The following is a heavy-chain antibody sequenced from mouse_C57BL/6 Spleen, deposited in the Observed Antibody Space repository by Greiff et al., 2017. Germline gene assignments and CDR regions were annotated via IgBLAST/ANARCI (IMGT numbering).Heavy chain of an antibody. CDR3: TTSAYCSNLKGFDY. CDR1: GFNIKDDY. J-gene: IGHJ2*01. D-gene: IGHD2-5*01. Sequence: VQLQQSGAELVRPGASVKLSCTASGFNIKDDYMHWVKQRPEQGLEWIGWIDPENGDTEYASKFQGKATITADTSSNTAYLQLSSLTSEDTAVYYCTTSAYCSNLKGFDYWGQGTTLTVSS. V-gene: IGHV14-4*01. CDR2: IDPENGDT.